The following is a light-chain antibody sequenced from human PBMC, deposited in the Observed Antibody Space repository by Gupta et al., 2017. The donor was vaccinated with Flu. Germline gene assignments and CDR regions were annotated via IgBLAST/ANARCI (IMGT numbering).Light chain of an antibody. V-gene: IGKV1-12*01. CDR1: QGISSR. Sequence: DTQMTQSPSSVSASVGDRVTITCRASQGISSRLVWYQQKAGKAPRLLVYAASTLQSGVPSRFSGSGSGTDFTLTISSLQPEDFATYYCQQTNSFPITFGQGTRLEIK. J-gene: IGKJ5*01. CDR3: QQTNSFPIT. CDR2: AAS.